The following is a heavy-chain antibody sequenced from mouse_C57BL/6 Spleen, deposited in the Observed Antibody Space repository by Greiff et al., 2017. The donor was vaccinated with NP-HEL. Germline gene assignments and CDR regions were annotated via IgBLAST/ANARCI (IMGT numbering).Heavy chain of an antibody. CDR3: AWSVDYYDYDDDTRDY. J-gene: IGHJ4*01. V-gene: IGHV1-52*01. CDR1: GYTFTCYW. D-gene: IGHD2-4*01. Sequence: VQLQQSGAELGRPESSVKLSCKASGYTFTCYWMHWVKQRPIQGLEWIGNIYPSDSETHYNQKFKDKATLTVDKSASTAYMQLSSMTSEDSAVYYCAWSVDYYDYDDDTRDYWGQVTTVTV. CDR2: IYPSDSET.